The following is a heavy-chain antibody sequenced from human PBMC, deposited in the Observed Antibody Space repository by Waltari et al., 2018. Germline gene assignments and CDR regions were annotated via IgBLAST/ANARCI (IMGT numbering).Heavy chain of an antibody. Sequence: EVQLVQSGAEVKEPGASLQISCRTSGYDIHNHWIPWVRQMPGKGLEWMGVIYLRDSETRYSPPFEGQVTISADKSIGTAFLQWTSVRASDTAIYYCAKLSGSTFLSRSYFDFWGPGTLVTVSS. J-gene: IGHJ4*02. V-gene: IGHV5-51*01. CDR1: GYDIHNHW. CDR3: AKLSGSTFLSRSYFDF. D-gene: IGHD1-1*01. CDR2: IYLRDSET.